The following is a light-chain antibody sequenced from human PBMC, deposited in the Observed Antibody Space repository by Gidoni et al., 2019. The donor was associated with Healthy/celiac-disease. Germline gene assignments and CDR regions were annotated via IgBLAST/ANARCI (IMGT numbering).Light chain of an antibody. CDR1: QSISSW. J-gene: IGKJ3*01. CDR3: QQYNSYSPSFT. V-gene: IGKV1-5*03. CDR2: KAS. Sequence: DIQMTQSPSNLSASVGDRVTITCRASQSISSWLAWYQQKPGKAPKLLIYKASSLESGVPSRFSGSGSGTEFTLTISSLQPDDFATYYCQQYNSYSPSFTFGPGTKVDIK.